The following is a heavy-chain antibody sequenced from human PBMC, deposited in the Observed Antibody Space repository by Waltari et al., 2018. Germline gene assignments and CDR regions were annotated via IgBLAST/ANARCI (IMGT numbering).Heavy chain of an antibody. CDR2: IKQEQSER. Sequence: EAQLAESGGGLVQPGGSLRLSCAGSEFDFGDYWMTWVRQAPGKGLQWVASIKQEQSERFYMDSVEGRFTISRDNDLKSLYLQMTDLRAEDTAIYYCARDVEFCSGANCYSYWYFDLWGRGTLVTVSS. CDR3: ARDVEFCSGANCYSYWYFDL. J-gene: IGHJ2*01. D-gene: IGHD2-15*01. CDR1: EFDFGDYW. V-gene: IGHV3-7*01.